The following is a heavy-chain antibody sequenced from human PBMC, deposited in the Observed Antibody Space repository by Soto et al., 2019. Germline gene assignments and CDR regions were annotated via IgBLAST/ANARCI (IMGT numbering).Heavy chain of an antibody. CDR1: GYTFSSYA. D-gene: IGHD6-19*01. J-gene: IGHJ6*02. CDR3: ARSNSRPDRRVLVAVAVTSRLGV. V-gene: IGHV1-69*13. Sequence: SVKVSCKAFGYTFSSYAISWVRQAPGQGLEWMGGIIPIFGTANYAQKFQGRVTITADESTSTAYMELSSLRSEDTAVYYCARSNSRPDRRVLVAVAVTSRLGVWGQGTTVTVSS. CDR2: IIPIFGTA.